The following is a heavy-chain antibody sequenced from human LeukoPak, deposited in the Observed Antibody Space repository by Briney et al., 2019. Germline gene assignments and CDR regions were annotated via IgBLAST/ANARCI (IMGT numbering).Heavy chain of an antibody. Sequence: ASVKVSCKASGGTFSSYAISWVRQAPGQGLEWMGRIIPIFGTANYAQKVQGRVTITTDESTSTAYMELSSLRSEDTAVYYCARDVGPTYSSGYVSFDYWGQGTLVTVSS. CDR2: IIPIFGTA. CDR1: GGTFSSYA. D-gene: IGHD3-22*01. J-gene: IGHJ4*02. CDR3: ARDVGPTYSSGYVSFDY. V-gene: IGHV1-69*05.